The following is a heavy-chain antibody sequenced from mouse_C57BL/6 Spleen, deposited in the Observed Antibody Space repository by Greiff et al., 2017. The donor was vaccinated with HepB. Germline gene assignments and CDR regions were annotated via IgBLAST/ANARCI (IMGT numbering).Heavy chain of an antibody. CDR2: IHPNSGST. Sequence: QVQLQQPGAELVKPGASVKLSCKASGYTFTSYWMHWVKQRPGQGLEWIGMIHPNSGSTNYNEKFKSKATLTVDKSSSTAYMQLSSLTSEDSAVYYCARGGGYDGWAWFAYWGQGTLVTVSA. CDR1: GYTFTSYW. CDR3: ARGGGYDGWAWFAY. J-gene: IGHJ3*01. D-gene: IGHD2-2*01. V-gene: IGHV1-64*01.